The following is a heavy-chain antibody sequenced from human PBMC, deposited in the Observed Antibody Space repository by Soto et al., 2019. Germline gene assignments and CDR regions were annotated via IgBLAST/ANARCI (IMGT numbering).Heavy chain of an antibody. V-gene: IGHV3-74*01. D-gene: IGHD2-2*01. CDR3: ARDRGYPDSFDI. Sequence: GGALRLSCAASGFPFGPFYMHWVRQAPGKGLEWVSHINGDGTTTVYADSVKGRFTISRDNAKNTLYLQMTSLRAEDTAVYYCARDRGYPDSFDIWGQGTMVTVSS. CDR2: INGDGTTT. J-gene: IGHJ3*02. CDR1: GFPFGPFY.